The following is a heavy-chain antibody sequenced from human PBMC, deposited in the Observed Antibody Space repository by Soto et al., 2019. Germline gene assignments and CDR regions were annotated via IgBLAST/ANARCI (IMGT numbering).Heavy chain of an antibody. D-gene: IGHD2-21*02. CDR2: THYIGSI. CDR3: AREDDGGDRDYYGLDV. V-gene: IGHV4-30-4*08. J-gene: IGHJ6*02. CDR1: GGSISYEYYH. Sequence: SETLSLTCTVSGGSISYEYYHWTWIRQSPGKGLEWFGYTHYIGSIIYNPSFKSRVTISVDTSKNQFSLQLSSVTAADTAVYFCAREDDGGDRDYYGLDVWGQGTTVTVSS.